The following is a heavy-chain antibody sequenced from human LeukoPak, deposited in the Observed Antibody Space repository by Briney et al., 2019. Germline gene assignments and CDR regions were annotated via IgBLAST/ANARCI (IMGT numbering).Heavy chain of an antibody. CDR3: ARDPDRVGATRGGFDY. J-gene: IGHJ4*02. CDR2: IKQDGSEK. D-gene: IGHD1-26*01. Sequence: PGGSLRLSCAASGFTFSSYWMTWVRQAPGKGLEWVANIKQDGSEKYYVDSVKGRFTISRDNAKNSLFLQMNSLRAEDTAVYYCARDPDRVGATRGGFDYWGQGTLVTVSS. V-gene: IGHV3-7*01. CDR1: GFTFSSYW.